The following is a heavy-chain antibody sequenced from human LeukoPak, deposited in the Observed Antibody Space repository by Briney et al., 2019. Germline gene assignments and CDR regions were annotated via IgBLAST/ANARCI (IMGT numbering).Heavy chain of an antibody. D-gene: IGHD6-6*01. CDR3: ARSSYSSSSSV. J-gene: IGHJ3*01. CDR1: GFTFSGFW. V-gene: IGHV3-7*03. Sequence: GGSLRLSCAVSGFTFSGFWMSWSRQAPGKGLEWVASINSDGSEGYYADVVKGRFTISRDNAKNSLYLQINSLRAEDTAVYYCARSSYSSSSSVWGQGTVVTVSS. CDR2: INSDGSEG.